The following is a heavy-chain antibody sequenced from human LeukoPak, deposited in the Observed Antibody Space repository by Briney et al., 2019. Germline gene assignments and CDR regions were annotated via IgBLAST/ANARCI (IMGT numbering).Heavy chain of an antibody. D-gene: IGHD2-21*01. CDR3: ARVQIAPYYYMDV. V-gene: IGHV3-11*01. Sequence: GGSLRLSCAASGFTFSDYCMSWIRQAPGKGLEWVSYISSSGSTIYYADSVKGRFTISRDNAKNSLYLQMNSLRAEDTAVYYCARVQIAPYYYMDVWGKGTTVTVSS. J-gene: IGHJ6*03. CDR2: ISSSGSTI. CDR1: GFTFSDYC.